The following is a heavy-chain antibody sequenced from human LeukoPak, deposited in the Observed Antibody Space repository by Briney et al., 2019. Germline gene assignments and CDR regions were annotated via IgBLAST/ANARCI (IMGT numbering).Heavy chain of an antibody. CDR2: IRPSGDNT. CDR1: GFTFSSHA. J-gene: IGHJ4*02. D-gene: IGHD3-10*01. CDR3: AKAAYGSESYYDPFDY. Sequence: PGRSLRLSCAASGFTFSSHALHWVRQAPGRGLEWVSSIRPSGDNTYYGDSVKGRFTISRDNSKNTLYLQMNSLRAEDTAVYYYAKAAYGSESYYDPFDYWGQGTLVTVSS. V-gene: IGHV3-23*01.